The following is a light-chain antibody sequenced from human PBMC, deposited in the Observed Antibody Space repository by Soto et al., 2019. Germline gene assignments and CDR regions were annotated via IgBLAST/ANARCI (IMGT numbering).Light chain of an antibody. Sequence: SALTKPASVSGSPGQSITICCTGTSSDVGGYNYVSWYQQHPGKAPKLMIYDVSNRPSGVSNRFSGSKSGNTASLTISGLQAEDEADYYCSSYTSSSTLEVFGGGTKVTVL. CDR1: SSDVGGYNY. V-gene: IGLV2-14*01. CDR2: DVS. J-gene: IGLJ2*01. CDR3: SSYTSSSTLEV.